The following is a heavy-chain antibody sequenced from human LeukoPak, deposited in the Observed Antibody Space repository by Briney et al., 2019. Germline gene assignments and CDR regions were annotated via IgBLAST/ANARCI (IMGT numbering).Heavy chain of an antibody. V-gene: IGHV4-34*01. Sequence: SETLFLTCAVYGGSFSGCYWSWIREPPGKGLEWIGEINHSVSTNYNPSLKSRVTISVDTSKNQFSLKLSSVTAADTAVYYCARGEYSSGWYEDDYYYYGMDVWGQGTTVTVSS. D-gene: IGHD6-19*01. CDR1: GGSFSGCY. CDR2: INHSVST. CDR3: ARGEYSSGWYEDDYYYYGMDV. J-gene: IGHJ6*02.